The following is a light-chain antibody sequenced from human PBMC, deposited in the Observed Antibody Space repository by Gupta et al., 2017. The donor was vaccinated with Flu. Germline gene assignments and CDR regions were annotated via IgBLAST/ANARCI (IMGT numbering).Light chain of an antibody. CDR2: DAS. J-gene: IGKJ3*01. CDR3: QQANKFPFT. CDR1: EGISTW. V-gene: IGKV1-12*02. Sequence: DIQMTQSPSVVSASVGDRVTITCRASEGISTWLAWYQQMPGKAPKLLIYDASTVETGVPSRFSGSGAGTDFTLTINSLQPEDFATYYCQQANKFPFTFGHGTKVDFK.